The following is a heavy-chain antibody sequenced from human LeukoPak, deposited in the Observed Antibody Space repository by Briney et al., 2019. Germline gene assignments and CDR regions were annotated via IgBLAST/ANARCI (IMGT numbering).Heavy chain of an antibody. J-gene: IGHJ4*02. CDR3: ARDPMGS. V-gene: IGHV3-21*04. CDR2: ISSSSSYI. Sequence: GGSLRLSCAASGFTFSSYSMNWVRQAPGKGLEWVSSISSSSSYIYYADSVQGRFTISRDNSKNSLYLQMNSLRSEDTAVYYCARDPMGSWGQGTLVTVSS. CDR1: GFTFSSYS. D-gene: IGHD3-10*01.